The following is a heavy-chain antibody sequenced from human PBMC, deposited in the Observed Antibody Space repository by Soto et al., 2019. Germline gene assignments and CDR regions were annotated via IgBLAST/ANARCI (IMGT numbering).Heavy chain of an antibody. J-gene: IGHJ4*02. CDR2: ISGSGGST. D-gene: IGHD3-22*01. CDR3: AKNVQDDYYDSSGYDLFDY. V-gene: IGHV3-23*01. Sequence: GGSLRLSCAASGFTFSSYAMSWVRQAPGKGLEWVSAISGSGGSTYYADSAKGRFTISRDNSKNTLYLQMNSLRAEDTAVYYCAKNVQDDYYDSSGYDLFDYWGQGTLVTVSS. CDR1: GFTFSSYA.